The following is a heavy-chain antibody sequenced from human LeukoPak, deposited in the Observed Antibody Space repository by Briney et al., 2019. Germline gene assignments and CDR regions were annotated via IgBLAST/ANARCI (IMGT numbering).Heavy chain of an antibody. J-gene: IGHJ6*03. CDR3: ARLKFYDSTGYSPGYYMDV. V-gene: IGHV4-4*07. Sequence: SDTLSLTCSVSGGAIISYYWSWIRQPAGKGPEWIGRIYPTGNTEYNPSLKTRVTMSTDLSKKQFSLRLRSVTAADTAVYYCARLKFYDSTGYSPGYYMDVWGKGTAVTVSS. CDR2: IYPTGNT. D-gene: IGHD3-22*01. CDR1: GGAIISYY.